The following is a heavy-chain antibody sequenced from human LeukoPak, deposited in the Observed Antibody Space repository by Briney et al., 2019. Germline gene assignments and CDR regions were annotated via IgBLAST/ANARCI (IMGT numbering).Heavy chain of an antibody. CDR3: AKDLDYYYYGMDV. CDR2: ISGSGGST. D-gene: IGHD1-1*01. CDR1: GFTFSSYA. Sequence: GGSLRLSCAASGFTFSSYAMSWVRQAPGKGLEWVSAISGSGGSTYYADSVKGRFTISKDNSKNTLYLQMNSLRAEDTAVYYCAKDLDYYYYGMDVWGQGTTVTVSS. J-gene: IGHJ6*02. V-gene: IGHV3-23*01.